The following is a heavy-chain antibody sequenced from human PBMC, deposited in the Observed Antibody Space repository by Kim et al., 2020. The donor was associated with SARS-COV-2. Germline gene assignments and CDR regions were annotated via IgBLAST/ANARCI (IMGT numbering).Heavy chain of an antibody. CDR3: ARSLQWLVEYNWFDP. V-gene: IGHV5-51*01. CDR1: GYSFTSYW. CDR2: IYPGDSDT. D-gene: IGHD6-19*01. Sequence: GESLKISCKGSGYSFTSYWIGWVRQMPGKGLEWMGIIYPGDSDTRYSPSFQGQVTISADKSISTAYLQWSSLKASDTAMYYCARSLQWLVEYNWFDPWGQGTLVTVSS. J-gene: IGHJ5*02.